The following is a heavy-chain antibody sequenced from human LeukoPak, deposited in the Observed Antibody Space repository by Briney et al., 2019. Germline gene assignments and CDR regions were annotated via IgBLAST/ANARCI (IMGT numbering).Heavy chain of an antibody. J-gene: IGHJ4*02. CDR3: ARDQDGYYYFDY. D-gene: IGHD4-17*01. V-gene: IGHV3-33*01. CDR1: GFTFSSYG. CDR2: IWYDGSNK. Sequence: GRSLRLSCAASGFTFSSYGMHWVRQAPGKGLEWVAVIWYDGSNKYYADSVKGRFTISRDNSKNTLYLQMNSLRAEDTAVYYCARDQDGYYYFDYRGQGTLVTVSS.